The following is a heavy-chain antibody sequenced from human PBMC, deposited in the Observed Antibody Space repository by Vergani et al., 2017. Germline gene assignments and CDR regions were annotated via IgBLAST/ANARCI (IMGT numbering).Heavy chain of an antibody. V-gene: IGHV4-31*03. J-gene: IGHJ6*02. Sequence: QVQLQESGPGLVKPSQTLSLTCTVSGGSISSGGYYWSWIRQHPGKGLEWIGYIYYSGSTYYNPALKSRVTISVDTSKNQFSLKLSSVTAADTAVYYCAGGPVGYYYYGMDVWGQGTTVTVSS. D-gene: IGHD3-16*01. CDR3: AGGPVGYYYYGMDV. CDR1: GGSISSGGYY. CDR2: IYYSGST.